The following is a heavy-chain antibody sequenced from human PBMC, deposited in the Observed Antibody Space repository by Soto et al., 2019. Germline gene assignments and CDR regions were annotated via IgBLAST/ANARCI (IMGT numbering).Heavy chain of an antibody. CDR3: AGGGRAVIAFSSYYYYGMDV. D-gene: IGHD3-16*02. J-gene: IGHJ6*02. CDR1: GFTVSSNY. CDR2: IYSGGST. Sequence: GGSLRLSCAASGFTVSSNYMSWVRQAPGKGLEWVSVIYSGGSTYYADSVKGRFTISRDNSKNTLYLQMNSLRAEDTAVYYCAGGGRAVIAFSSYYYYGMDVWGQGTTVTVSS. V-gene: IGHV3-53*01.